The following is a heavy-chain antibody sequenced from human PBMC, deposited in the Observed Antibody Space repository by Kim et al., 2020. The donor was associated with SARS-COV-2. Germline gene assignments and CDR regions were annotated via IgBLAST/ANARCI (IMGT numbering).Heavy chain of an antibody. CDR2: IYYSGST. CDR3: ARELGAAAGNGENSFAS. D-gene: IGHD6-13*01. Sequence: SETLSLTCTVSGCSVSSGSYYWSWILQPPGKGLEWIVYIYYSGSTNYNPSLKSRVTISGDTSKNQFSLKLRSATAADTDVYYCARELGAAAGNGENSFASWGQGTMVTVSS. CDR1: GCSVSSGSYY. J-gene: IGHJ3*02. V-gene: IGHV4-61*01.